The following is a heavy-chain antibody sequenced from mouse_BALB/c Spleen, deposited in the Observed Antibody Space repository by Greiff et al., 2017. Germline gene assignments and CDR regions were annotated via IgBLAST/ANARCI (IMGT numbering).Heavy chain of an antibody. CDR1: GFTFSSFG. D-gene: IGHD2-12*01. CDR3: ASYSRCAY. V-gene: IGHV5-17*02. CDR2: ISSGSSTI. J-gene: IGHJ3*01. Sequence: EVQLVESGGGLVQPGGSRKLSCAASGFTFSSFGMHWVRQAPEKGLEWVAYISSGSSTIYYADTVKGRFTISRDNPKNTLFLQMTSLRSEDTAMYYCASYSRCAYWGQGTLVTVSA.